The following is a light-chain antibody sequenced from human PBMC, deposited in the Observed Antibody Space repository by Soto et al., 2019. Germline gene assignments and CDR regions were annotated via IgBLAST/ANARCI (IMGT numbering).Light chain of an antibody. CDR2: SAF. CDR1: QGIRHD. J-gene: IGKJ2*01. Sequence: DIQMTQSPSSLSASVGDRVTITCRASQGIRHDLGWYQQKAGKAPKRLIYSAFNLQSGVPSRFSGSFSGTEFTLTISSLQPEDVATYYCLHHNSYPYTFGQGTKLESK. CDR3: LHHNSYPYT. V-gene: IGKV1-17*01.